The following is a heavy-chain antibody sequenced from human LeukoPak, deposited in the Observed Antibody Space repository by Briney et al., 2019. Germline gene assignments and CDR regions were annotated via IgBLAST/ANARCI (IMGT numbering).Heavy chain of an antibody. J-gene: IGHJ4*02. CDR1: GDSISGNY. Sequence: SETLSLTCTVSGDSISGNYWSWIRQPPGKGLEWIAYIYYSGSTNYNPSLKSRVSISVDTSKNQISLKLSSVTAADTAVYYCARGRILFSSGYYYVLDYWGQGTLVTVSS. D-gene: IGHD3-22*01. V-gene: IGHV4-59*12. CDR3: ARGRILFSSGYYYVLDY. CDR2: IYYSGST.